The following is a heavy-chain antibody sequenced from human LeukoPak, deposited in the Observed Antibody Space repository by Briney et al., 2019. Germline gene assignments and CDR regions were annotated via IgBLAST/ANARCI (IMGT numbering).Heavy chain of an antibody. V-gene: IGHV3-48*01. Sequence: RSGGSLRLSCAASGFTFSSHSMNWVRQAPGKGLEWVSYISSSSSTIYYADSVKGRFTISRDNAKNSLYLQMNSLRAEDTAVYYCAKDLNYDFWSGSPSYYFDYWGQGTLVTVSS. CDR3: AKDLNYDFWSGSPSYYFDY. CDR1: GFTFSSHS. J-gene: IGHJ4*02. CDR2: ISSSSSTI. D-gene: IGHD3-3*01.